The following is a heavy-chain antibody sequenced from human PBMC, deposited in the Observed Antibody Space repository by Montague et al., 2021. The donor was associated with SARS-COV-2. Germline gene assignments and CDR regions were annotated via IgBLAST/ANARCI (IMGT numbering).Heavy chain of an antibody. Sequence: SETLSLTCTVSGGSISSSSYYWGWIRQPPGKGLEWIGNIYYSGSTYYNPSLESRVTISVDTSKNQFSLKLSSVTAADTAVYYCARQKMGSVTIFGVVMRDRCFDPWGQGTLVTVSS. J-gene: IGHJ5*02. CDR2: IYYSGST. CDR1: GGSISSSSYY. V-gene: IGHV4-39*01. D-gene: IGHD3-3*01. CDR3: ARQKMGSVTIFGVVMRDRCFDP.